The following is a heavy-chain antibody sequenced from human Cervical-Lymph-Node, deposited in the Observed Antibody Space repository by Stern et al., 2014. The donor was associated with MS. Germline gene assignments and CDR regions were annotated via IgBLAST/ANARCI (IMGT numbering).Heavy chain of an antibody. V-gene: IGHV1-46*01. CDR2: INPSGTTT. CDR1: GYTFTNYY. D-gene: IGHD4-17*01. J-gene: IGHJ4*02. CDR3: ARDRYGDFSFDY. Sequence: VQLVESGAEVKRPGASVKVSCKASGYTFTNYYMNWVRQAPGQGLEWMGIINPSGTTTNSAQKFQGRLTMTRDTSTRTAYMELRSLRFEDTAIYYCARDRYGDFSFDYWGQGALVTVSS.